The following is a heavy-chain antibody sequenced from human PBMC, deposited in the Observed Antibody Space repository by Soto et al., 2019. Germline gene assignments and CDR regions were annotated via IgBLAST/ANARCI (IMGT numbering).Heavy chain of an antibody. Sequence: GGSVRLSCAASGFGFSIYAMTWVRQSPGKGLEWVSVISSGGGSPFYADSVKGRFTLSRDNSRNTLYLQMNSLRAEDTAVYYCGKSRIEERFGEQDHWGQGPRVTVPQ. CDR3: GKSRIEERFGEQDH. D-gene: IGHD3-10*01. CDR2: ISSGGGSP. V-gene: IGHV3-23*01. CDR1: GFGFSIYA. J-gene: IGHJ4*02.